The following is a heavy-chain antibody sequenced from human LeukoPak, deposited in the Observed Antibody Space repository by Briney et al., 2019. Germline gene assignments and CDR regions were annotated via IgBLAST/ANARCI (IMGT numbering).Heavy chain of an antibody. CDR2: INPNSGDT. Sequence: ASVKVSCKPSRYTFTGHYMLWVRQAPGQALEWMGWINPNSGDTNYAQKFQGRVTMTRDTSISTAYMELSSLTSDDAAVYYCARGRYGYLSGYDYWGQGAMVTVSS. CDR1: RYTFTGHY. CDR3: ARGRYGYLSGYDY. D-gene: IGHD5-24*01. V-gene: IGHV1-2*02. J-gene: IGHJ4*02.